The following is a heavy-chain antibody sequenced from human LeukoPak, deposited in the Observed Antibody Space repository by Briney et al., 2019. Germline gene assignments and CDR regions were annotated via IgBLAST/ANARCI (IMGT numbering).Heavy chain of an antibody. D-gene: IGHD1-26*01. J-gene: IGHJ4*02. CDR1: GFTFSSYA. CDR2: ISYDGSNK. V-gene: IGHV3-30-3*01. Sequence: GGSLRLSCAASGFTFSSYAMHWVRQAPGKGLEWVAVISYDGSNKYYADSVKGRFTISRDNSKNTLYLQMNSLRAEDTAVYYCARDGSVGADGRFDYWGQGTLVTVSS. CDR3: ARDGSVGADGRFDY.